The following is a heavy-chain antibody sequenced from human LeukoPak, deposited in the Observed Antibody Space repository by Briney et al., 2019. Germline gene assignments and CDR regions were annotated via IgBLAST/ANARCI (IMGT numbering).Heavy chain of an antibody. CDR2: VNSDGSST. CDR3: ARAQAVAGTGGFDP. Sequence: GGSLRLSCAASGFTFNNYWMHWVRQAPGKGLVWVSRVNSDGSSTSYADSVKGRFTISRDNARNTVYLQMKSLGDDDTAVYYCARAQAVAGTGGFDPWGQGTLVTVSS. V-gene: IGHV3-74*01. D-gene: IGHD6-19*01. J-gene: IGHJ5*02. CDR1: GFTFNNYW.